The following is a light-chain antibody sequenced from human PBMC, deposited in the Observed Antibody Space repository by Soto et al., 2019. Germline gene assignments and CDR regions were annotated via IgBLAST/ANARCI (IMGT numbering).Light chain of an antibody. J-gene: IGKJ1*01. CDR3: MQATQSHWT. CDR2: RVS. CDR1: QSLVHSDGNTY. V-gene: IGKV2-24*01. Sequence: DIVMTQTPLSSLVTLGQAASISCRSSQSLVHSDGNTYLSWLQQRPGQPPRLLIYRVSDRFSGVRDRYHGSVAGTEFTLTITMLEPEDVGVYYCMQATQSHWTFGQGTKVEMK.